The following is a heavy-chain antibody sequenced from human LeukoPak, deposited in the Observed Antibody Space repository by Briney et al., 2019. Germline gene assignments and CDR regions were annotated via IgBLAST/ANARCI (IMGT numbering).Heavy chain of an antibody. CDR1: GYTFTSYG. CDR3: ARNSGGSGYTNPYYFDY. D-gene: IGHD3-10*01. Sequence: ASVKVSCKASGYTFTSYGISWVRQAPGQGLEWMGWISAYNGNTNYAQKLQGRVTMTTDTSTSTAYMELRSLRSDDTAVYYCARNSGGSGYTNPYYFDYWGQGTLVTVSS. V-gene: IGHV1-18*01. J-gene: IGHJ4*02. CDR2: ISAYNGNT.